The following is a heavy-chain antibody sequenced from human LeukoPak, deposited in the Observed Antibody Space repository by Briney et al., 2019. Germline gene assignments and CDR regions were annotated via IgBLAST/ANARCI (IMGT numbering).Heavy chain of an antibody. D-gene: IGHD3-10*01. Sequence: PGGSLRLSCAASGFTFSSYGMHWVRQAPGKGLEWVAFIRYDGSNKYYADSVKGRFTISRDNSKNTLYLQMNSLRAEDTAVYYCAREADYYGSGSYLYRYYFDPWGQGTLVTVSS. CDR3: AREADYYGSGSYLYRYYFDP. J-gene: IGHJ4*02. CDR1: GFTFSSYG. V-gene: IGHV3-30*02. CDR2: IRYDGSNK.